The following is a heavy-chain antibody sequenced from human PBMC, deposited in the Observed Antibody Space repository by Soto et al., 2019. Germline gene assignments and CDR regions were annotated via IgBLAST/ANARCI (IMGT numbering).Heavy chain of an antibody. D-gene: IGHD3-10*01. V-gene: IGHV3-30*04. CDR1: GFTFRRHA. CDR3: ARSRSGAVADSFDS. Sequence: QVHLVESGGGVVQPGRSLRLSCAASGFTFRRHAVHWVRQAPGKGLEWVAVVSSDGSAKYYLDSVKGRFTSSRDNSKNTAFLQLNSLSSEDTAVYYCARSRSGAVADSFDSWGQGTLVTVS. J-gene: IGHJ4*02. CDR2: VSSDGSAK.